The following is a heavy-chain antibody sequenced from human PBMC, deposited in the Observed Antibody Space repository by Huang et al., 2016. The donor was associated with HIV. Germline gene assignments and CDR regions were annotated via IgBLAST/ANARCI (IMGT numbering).Heavy chain of an antibody. CDR3: ARSEVLGTAVPFDH. J-gene: IGHJ4*01. CDR1: GYSFTNYW. CDR2: IYPAASDT. D-gene: IGHD2-21*02. V-gene: IGHV5-51*03. Sequence: EVQLVQSEAEVKKPGESLKISCRGSGYSFTNYWIGWVRQRPGEGLEWMGGIYPAASDTRYSPYCQGQVTFAADKSTRTAYLQWSSLQASDTAIYYWARSEVLGTAVPFDHWGHGTLVTVSS.